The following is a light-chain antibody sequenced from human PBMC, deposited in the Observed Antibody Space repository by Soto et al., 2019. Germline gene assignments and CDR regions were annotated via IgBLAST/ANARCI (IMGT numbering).Light chain of an antibody. CDR3: QQYGSSPRT. V-gene: IGKV3-20*01. Sequence: EIVLTQFPATRSLSPGERATLSCRASQSISNNLAWYQQKPGQAPRLLIYDASTRATGIPDRFSGSGSGTDFTLTITRLEPEDFAVYYCQQYGSSPRTFGQGTRLEIK. J-gene: IGKJ5*01. CDR2: DAS. CDR1: QSISNN.